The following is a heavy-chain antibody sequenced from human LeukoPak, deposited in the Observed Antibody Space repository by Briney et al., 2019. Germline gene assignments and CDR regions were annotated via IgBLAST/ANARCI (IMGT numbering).Heavy chain of an antibody. Sequence: ASVKVSCKASGYTFTNYYMHWLRQAPGRGLEWMGWINPNNDGTNYAAQKFQGRVTMTRDTSISTAYMELSSLTSDDTAVYYCARVFFYGGNSVPFDYWGQGTLVTVSS. D-gene: IGHD4-23*01. CDR3: ARVFFYGGNSVPFDY. CDR2: INPNNDGT. CDR1: GYTFTNYY. J-gene: IGHJ4*02. V-gene: IGHV1-2*02.